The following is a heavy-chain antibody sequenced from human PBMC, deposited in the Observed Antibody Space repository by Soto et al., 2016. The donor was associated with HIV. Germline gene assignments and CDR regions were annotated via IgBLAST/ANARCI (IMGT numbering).Heavy chain of an antibody. CDR3: ARGRGSYDAGGYYFEAFDI. CDR1: GFTFSSYD. J-gene: IGHJ3*02. D-gene: IGHD3-22*01. V-gene: IGHV3-13*04. Sequence: EVQLVESGGGLVQPGGSLRLSCAASGFTFSSYDMHWVRQATGKGLEWVSGIGTGGDTYYLGSVKGRFTISRENAKNSWYLQMNSLRAGDTAVYFCARGRGSYDAGGYYFEAFDIWGQGTMVTSLQ. CDR2: IGTGGDT.